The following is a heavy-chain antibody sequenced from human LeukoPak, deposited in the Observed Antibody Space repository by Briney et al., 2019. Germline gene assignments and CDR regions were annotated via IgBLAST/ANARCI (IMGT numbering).Heavy chain of an antibody. CDR1: GYTFTSYD. J-gene: IGHJ4*02. V-gene: IGHV1-8*01. D-gene: IGHD3-22*01. Sequence: ASVKVSCKASGYTFTSYDINWVRQATGQGLEWMGWMNPNSGNTGYAQKFQGRVTVTRNTSVSTAYMELSSLRSEDTAVYYCARASTDYYDSSGQSGYWGQGTLVTVSS. CDR3: ARASTDYYDSSGQSGY. CDR2: MNPNSGNT.